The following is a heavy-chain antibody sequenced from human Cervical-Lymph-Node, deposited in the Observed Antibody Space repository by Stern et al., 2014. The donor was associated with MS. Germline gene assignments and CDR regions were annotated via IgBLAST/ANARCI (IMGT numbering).Heavy chain of an antibody. CDR3: AHSPPSDDDAFDI. CDR1: GFSLSTTGVG. V-gene: IGHV2-5*02. D-gene: IGHD2-21*02. CDR2: IYWDDDK. J-gene: IGHJ3*02. Sequence: QVTLKESGPKLVNPTQSLTLTCAFSGFSLSTTGVGLGRIRQPPGKALVWLSLIYWDDDKRYSPSLKSRLTITKDTSKSQVDLTLTNVDPVDTATYYCAHSPPSDDDAFDIWGQGTMVTISS.